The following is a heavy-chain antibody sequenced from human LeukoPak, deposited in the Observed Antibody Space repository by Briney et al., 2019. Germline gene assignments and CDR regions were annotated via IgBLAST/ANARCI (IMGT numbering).Heavy chain of an antibody. Sequence: GGSLRLSWAASGFTFSSYGMHWVRRAPGKGLEGGAFIRYDGSNKYYADSVKGRFTISRDNSKNTLYPQMNSLRAEDTAVYYCAKGHAYDILTGYYDWGQGTLVTVSS. D-gene: IGHD3-9*01. V-gene: IGHV3-30*02. J-gene: IGHJ4*02. CDR1: GFTFSSYG. CDR2: IRYDGSNK. CDR3: AKGHAYDILTGYYD.